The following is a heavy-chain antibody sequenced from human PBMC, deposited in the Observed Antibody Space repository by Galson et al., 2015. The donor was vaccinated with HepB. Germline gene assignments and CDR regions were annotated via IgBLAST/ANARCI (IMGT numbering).Heavy chain of an antibody. V-gene: IGHV3-23*01. J-gene: IGHJ6*02. Sequence: SLRLSCAASGFTFSSYAMSWVRQAPGKGLEWVSAISGSGGSTYYADSVKGRFPISRDNSKNTLYLQMNSLRAEDTAVYYCAKDLAGTPMGYYYGMDVWGQGTTVTVSS. CDR3: AKDLAGTPMGYYYGMDV. D-gene: IGHD6-19*01. CDR1: GFTFSSYA. CDR2: ISGSGGST.